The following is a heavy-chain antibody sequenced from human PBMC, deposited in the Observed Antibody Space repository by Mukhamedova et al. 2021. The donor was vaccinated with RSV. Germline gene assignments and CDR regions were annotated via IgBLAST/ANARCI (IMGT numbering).Heavy chain of an antibody. Sequence: YIHWVRQAPGQGLEWMGWINPNSVATNFAQKFQGRVTMTRDTSINTAYMELSRLTSDDTAVYYCARTAEYTRSGYYYYYYGMDVW. J-gene: IGHJ6*01. CDR1: Y. CDR3: ARTAEYTRSGYYYYYYGMDV. CDR2: INPNSVAT. V-gene: IGHV1-2*02. D-gene: IGHD3-22*01.